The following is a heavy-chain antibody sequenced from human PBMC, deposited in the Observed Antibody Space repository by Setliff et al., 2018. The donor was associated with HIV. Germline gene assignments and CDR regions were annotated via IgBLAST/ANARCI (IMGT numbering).Heavy chain of an antibody. Sequence: PGGSLRLSCATSGFTFSNYGMHWVRQAPGKGLEWVTFIHYDGRDQYYADSVKGRFTISRDNSKNTLYLQMKSLRAEDTAVYCCAKDRGGGSYFDYWGQGTLVTVSS. D-gene: IGHD1-26*01. J-gene: IGHJ4*02. CDR3: AKDRGGGSYFDY. CDR2: IHYDGRDQ. CDR1: GFTFSNYG. V-gene: IGHV3-30*02.